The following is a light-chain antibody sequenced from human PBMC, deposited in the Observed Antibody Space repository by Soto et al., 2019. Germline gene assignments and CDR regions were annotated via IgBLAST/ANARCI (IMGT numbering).Light chain of an antibody. CDR1: QSVLYSSNNKNY. CDR2: WAS. Sequence: DIVMTQSPDSLAVSLGERATINCKSSQSVLYSSNNKNYLTWYQQKPGQPPKLLISWASTRESGVPDRFSGSGSGTDFTLTINSLQAEDVAVYYCQQHFSAPYTFGPGTEVHIK. V-gene: IGKV4-1*01. CDR3: QQHFSAPYT. J-gene: IGKJ3*01.